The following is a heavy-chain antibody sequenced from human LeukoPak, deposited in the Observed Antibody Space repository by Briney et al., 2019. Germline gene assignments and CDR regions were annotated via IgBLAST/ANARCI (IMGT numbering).Heavy chain of an antibody. CDR2: IYSGGST. Sequence: GGSLRLSCAASGFTVSSNYMSWVRQAPGKGLEWVSVIYSGGSTYYADPVKGRFTISRDNSKNTLYLQINSLRAEDTAVYYCARARSGGTDYWGQGTLVTVSS. CDR3: ARARSGGTDY. D-gene: IGHD2-15*01. CDR1: GFTVSSNY. V-gene: IGHV3-53*01. J-gene: IGHJ4*02.